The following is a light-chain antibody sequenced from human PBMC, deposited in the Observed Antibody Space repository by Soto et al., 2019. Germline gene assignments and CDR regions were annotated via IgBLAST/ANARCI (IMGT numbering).Light chain of an antibody. J-gene: IGKJ1*01. CDR3: QQYESSPVT. V-gene: IGKV3-20*01. CDR2: VAS. Sequence: EIVLTQSPGTLSLSPGERATLSCRASQSVSSSYLAWYQQQPGQAPRLLIYVASSRATGIPDRFSGSGSGTDFTLTSSRLEPEDFAVYYCQQYESSPVTFGQGTKVEIK. CDR1: QSVSSSY.